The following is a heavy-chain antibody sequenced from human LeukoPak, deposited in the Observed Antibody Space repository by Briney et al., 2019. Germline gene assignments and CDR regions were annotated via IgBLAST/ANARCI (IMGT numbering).Heavy chain of an antibody. D-gene: IGHD2-2*01. V-gene: IGHV3-7*03. J-gene: IGHJ4*02. CDR1: EFTFSNYW. Sequence: PGGSLRLSCAASEFTFSNYWMTWVRQAPGKGLEWVANINQYGSEKYYVDSVKGRFTISRDNAKNSLYLQMNSLRAEDTALYYCAKDIYTGGLGYCSSTSCYGHSYFDYWGQGTLVTVSS. CDR2: INQYGSEK. CDR3: AKDIYTGGLGYCSSTSCYGHSYFDY.